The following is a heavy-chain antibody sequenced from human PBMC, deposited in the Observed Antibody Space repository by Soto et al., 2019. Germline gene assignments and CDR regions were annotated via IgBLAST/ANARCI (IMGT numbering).Heavy chain of an antibody. CDR3: ASSGNIVVGPAADWYFDL. V-gene: IGHV4-39*01. CDR1: GGSISSSSYY. J-gene: IGHJ2*01. CDR2: IDYSGST. D-gene: IGHD2-2*01. Sequence: QLQLQESGPGLVKPSETLSLTCTVSGGSISSSSYYWGLIRQPPGKGLEWIGSIDYSGSTYYNPSLKSRVTISLDTPKQQFSLKLSSVTAADTAVYYCASSGNIVVGPAADWYFDLWGRGTLVTVSS.